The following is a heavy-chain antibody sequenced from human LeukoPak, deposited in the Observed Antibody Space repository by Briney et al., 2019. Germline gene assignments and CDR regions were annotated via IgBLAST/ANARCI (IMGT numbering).Heavy chain of an antibody. Sequence: ASVKVSCKASGGTFSSYAISWVRQAPGQGLEWMGGIIPIFGTANYAQKFQGRVMITADESTSTAYMELSSLRSEDTAVYYCALTPPPYSNYGVYYYYGMDVRGQGTTVTVSS. V-gene: IGHV1-69*13. CDR3: ALTPPPYSNYGVYYYYGMDV. CDR1: GGTFSSYA. CDR2: IIPIFGTA. D-gene: IGHD4-11*01. J-gene: IGHJ6*02.